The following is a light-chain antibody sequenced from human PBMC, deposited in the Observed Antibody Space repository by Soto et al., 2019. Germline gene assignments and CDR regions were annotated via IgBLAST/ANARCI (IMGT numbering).Light chain of an antibody. V-gene: IGKV3-15*01. CDR3: QQFHSFSRT. CDR2: DAS. J-gene: IGKJ1*01. CDR1: VTVATN. Sequence: EVVMTPNPVPLSMSPGETAPLSCRASVTVATNVAWYQQTPGQAPRLLIYDASARATGIPDRFSGSGFGTEFTLTISSLQPEDFATYYCQQFHSFSRTFGQGTKVAI.